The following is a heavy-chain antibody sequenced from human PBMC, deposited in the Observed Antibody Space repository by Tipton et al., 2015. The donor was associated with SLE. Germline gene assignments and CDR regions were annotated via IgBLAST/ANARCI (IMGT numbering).Heavy chain of an antibody. V-gene: IGHV4-34*01. J-gene: IGHJ4*02. CDR3: ALWPYSSGWYPFDY. CDR1: GGSFRGYY. Sequence: TLSLTCAVYGGSFRGYYWSWIRQPPGKGLEWIGEINHSGSTNYNPSLKSRVTISVDTSKNQFSLKLSPVTAADTAVYYCALWPYSSGWYPFDYWGQGTLVTVSS. D-gene: IGHD6-19*01. CDR2: INHSGST.